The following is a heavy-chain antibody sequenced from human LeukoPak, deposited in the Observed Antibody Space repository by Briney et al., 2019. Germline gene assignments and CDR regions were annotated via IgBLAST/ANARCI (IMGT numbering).Heavy chain of an antibody. V-gene: IGHV3-23*01. J-gene: IGHJ4*02. CDR3: AKGIGITMVRGVITWFDY. CDR2: ISGSGGST. CDR1: GFTFSSYA. D-gene: IGHD3-10*01. Sequence: PGVSLRLSCAASGFTFSSYAMSWVRQAPGKGLEWVSAISGSGGSTYYADSVKGRFTISRDNSKNTLYLQMNSLRAEDTAVYYCAKGIGITMVRGVITWFDYWGQGTLVTVSS.